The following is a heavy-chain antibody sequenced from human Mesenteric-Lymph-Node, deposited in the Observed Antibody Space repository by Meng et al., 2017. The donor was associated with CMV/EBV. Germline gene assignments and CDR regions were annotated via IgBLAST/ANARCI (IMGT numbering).Heavy chain of an antibody. Sequence: GESLKISCTASGVTFSHYGIHWVRLAPGTGLEWVAFIRHDERSKVYADSVKGRFTISRDNSKNTVSMEMNGLKTENTAVYYCAKDDCDITHCWQFYALDVWGQGTTVTVSS. V-gene: IGHV3-30*02. CDR2: IRHDERSK. D-gene: IGHD2-21*01. CDR3: AKDDCDITHCWQFYALDV. J-gene: IGHJ6*02. CDR1: GVTFSHYG.